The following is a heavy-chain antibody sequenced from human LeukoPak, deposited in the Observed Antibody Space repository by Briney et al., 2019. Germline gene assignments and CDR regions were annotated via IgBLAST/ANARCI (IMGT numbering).Heavy chain of an antibody. CDR1: GYTFTGYY. CDR3: ARDLVTARPVWFDP. CDR2: INPNSGGT. J-gene: IGHJ5*02. Sequence: ALVKVSCKASGYTFTGYYMHWVRQAPGQGLEWMGWINPNSGGTDYAQKFQGRVTMTRDTSISTAYMELSRLRSDDTAVYYCARDLVTARPVWFDPWGQGTLVTVSS. D-gene: IGHD6-6*01. V-gene: IGHV1-2*02.